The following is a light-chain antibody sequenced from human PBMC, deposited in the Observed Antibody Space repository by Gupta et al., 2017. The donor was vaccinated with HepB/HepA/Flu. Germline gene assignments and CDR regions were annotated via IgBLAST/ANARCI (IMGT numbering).Light chain of an antibody. CDR2: GNS. Sequence: QSVLTQPPSVSGAPGQRVTISCTGSSSNIGAGYDVHWYQQLPGTAPKLLIYGNSNRPSGVPDRCSGSKSGTSASLAITGLQAEEEADYYCQSYDSSLSGSGVFGGGTKLTVL. J-gene: IGLJ3*02. CDR3: QSYDSSLSGSGV. V-gene: IGLV1-40*01. CDR1: SSNIGAGYD.